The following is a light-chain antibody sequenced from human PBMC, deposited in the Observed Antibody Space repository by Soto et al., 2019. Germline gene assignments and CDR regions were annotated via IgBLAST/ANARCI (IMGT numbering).Light chain of an antibody. CDR3: CSYAGSYTLV. Sequence: QSALTQPRSVSGSTGQSVTISCTGTSSDVGGYNFVSWYQHHPGKAPKLMIYDVSKRPSGVPDRFSGSKSGSTASLTISGLQAEDEADYYCCSYAGSYTLVFGGGTQLTVL. J-gene: IGLJ3*02. V-gene: IGLV2-11*01. CDR1: SSDVGGYNF. CDR2: DVS.